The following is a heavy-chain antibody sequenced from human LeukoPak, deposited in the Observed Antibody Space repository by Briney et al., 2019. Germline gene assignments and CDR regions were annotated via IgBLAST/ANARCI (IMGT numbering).Heavy chain of an antibody. Sequence: SETLSLTCAVYGGSFNGYYCNWIRQPLGKGLEWIGEINQRGHTNYNPSLKSRVTMSVDTSKNQFSLKLSSVTAADTAVYYCAREPGTAMVGYYFDYWGQGTLVTVSS. D-gene: IGHD5-18*01. CDR2: INQRGHT. CDR1: GGSFNGYY. J-gene: IGHJ4*02. CDR3: AREPGTAMVGYYFDY. V-gene: IGHV4-34*01.